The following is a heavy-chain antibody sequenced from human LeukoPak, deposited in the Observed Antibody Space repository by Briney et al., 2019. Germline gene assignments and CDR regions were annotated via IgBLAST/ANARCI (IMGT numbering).Heavy chain of an antibody. CDR2: IWYDESNK. D-gene: IGHD4-17*01. CDR3: AKDIEDYGAGVDY. Sequence: QPGRSLRLSCAASGFTFSSYGMHWVRQAPGKGLDWVAVIWYDESNKYYADSVKGRFTISRDNSKNTLYLQMNSLRAEDTAVYYCAKDIEDYGAGVDYWGQGTLVTVSS. V-gene: IGHV3-33*06. CDR1: GFTFSSYG. J-gene: IGHJ4*02.